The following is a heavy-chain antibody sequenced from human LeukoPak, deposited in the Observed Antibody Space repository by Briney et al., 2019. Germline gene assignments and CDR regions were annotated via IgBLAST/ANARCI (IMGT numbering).Heavy chain of an antibody. CDR3: ARSPYYYDSSGYSRAFDI. D-gene: IGHD3-22*01. J-gene: IGHJ3*02. Sequence: SETLSLTCAVYGGSFSGYYWSWIRQPPGKGLEWIGEINHSGSTNYNPSLKSRVTISIDTSKNQFSLKLSSVTAADTAVYYCARSPYYYDSSGYSRAFDIWGQGTMVTFS. CDR2: INHSGST. V-gene: IGHV4-34*01. CDR1: GGSFSGYY.